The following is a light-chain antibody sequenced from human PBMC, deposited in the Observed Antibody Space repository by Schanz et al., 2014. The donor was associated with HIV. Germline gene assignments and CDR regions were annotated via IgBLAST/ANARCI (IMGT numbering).Light chain of an antibody. J-gene: IGLJ3*02. CDR3: AAWDGSLNVWV. CDR1: SSSIKTNA. V-gene: IGLV1-44*01. CDR2: NTY. Sequence: QSVLTQPPSASGTPGQRVTISCSGSSSSIKTNAVNWFQQLPGTAPKLLIYNTYHRPSGVPDRFFGSESGTSASLAITGLRSEDEADYYCAAWDGSLNVWVFGGGTKLTVL.